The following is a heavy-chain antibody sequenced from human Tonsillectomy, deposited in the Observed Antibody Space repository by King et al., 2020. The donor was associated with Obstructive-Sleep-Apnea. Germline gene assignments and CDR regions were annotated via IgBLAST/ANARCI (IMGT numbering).Heavy chain of an antibody. D-gene: IGHD3-10*01. CDR3: ARASDYYGSGSYYSDAFDI. CDR2: IYYRGST. CDR1: GDSISSGGYY. Sequence: QLQESGPGLVKPSQTLSLTCTVSGDSISSGGYYWSWIRQHPGKGLGWIGYIYYRGSTCYNPSLKSRVTISVDTSKNQFSLKLSSVTAADTAVYYCARASDYYGSGSYYSDAFDIWGQGTMVTVSS. V-gene: IGHV4-31*03. J-gene: IGHJ3*02.